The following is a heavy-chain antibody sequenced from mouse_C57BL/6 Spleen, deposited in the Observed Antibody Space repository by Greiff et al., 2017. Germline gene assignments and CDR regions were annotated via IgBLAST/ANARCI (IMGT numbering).Heavy chain of an antibody. CDR1: GYSITSGYY. J-gene: IGHJ3*01. D-gene: IGHD4-1*01. CDR2: ISYDGSN. Sequence: VQLKESGPGLVKPSQSLSLTCSVTGYSITSGYYWNWIRQFPGNKLEWMGYISYDGSNNYNPSLKNRISITRDTSKNQFFLKLNSVTTEDTATYYCARDLLTGFAYWGQGTLVTVSA. V-gene: IGHV3-6*01. CDR3: ARDLLTGFAY.